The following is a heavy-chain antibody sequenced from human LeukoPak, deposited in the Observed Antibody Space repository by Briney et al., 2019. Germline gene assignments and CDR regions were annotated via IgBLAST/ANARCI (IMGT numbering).Heavy chain of an antibody. Sequence: GASVKVSCKASGGTFSSYAISWVRQAPGQGLEWMGGIIPIFGTANYAQKFQGRVTITADESTSTAYMELSSLRSEDTAVYYCAREGVLLPDCSSTSCYGGSDYWGQGTLVTVSS. CDR1: GGTFSSYA. CDR3: AREGVLLPDCSSTSCYGGSDY. J-gene: IGHJ4*02. V-gene: IGHV1-69*13. CDR2: IIPIFGTA. D-gene: IGHD2-2*01.